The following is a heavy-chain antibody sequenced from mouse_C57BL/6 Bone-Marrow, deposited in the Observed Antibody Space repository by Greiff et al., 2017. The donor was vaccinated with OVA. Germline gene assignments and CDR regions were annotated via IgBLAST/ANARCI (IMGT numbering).Heavy chain of an antibody. CDR2: ISDGGSYT. CDR1: GFTFSSYA. J-gene: IGHJ2*01. Sequence: EVQRVESGGGLVKPGGSLKLSCAASGFTFSSYAMSWVRQTPEKRLEWVATISDGGSYTYYPDNVKGRFTISRDNAKNNLYLQMSHLKSEDTAMYYCARDSGGHYFDYWGQGTTLTVSS. CDR3: ARDSGGHYFDY. V-gene: IGHV5-4*01. D-gene: IGHD1-3*01.